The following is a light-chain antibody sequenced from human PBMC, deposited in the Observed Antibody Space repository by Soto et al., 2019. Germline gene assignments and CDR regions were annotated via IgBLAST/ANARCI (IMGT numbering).Light chain of an antibody. V-gene: IGLV3-21*02. CDR2: DDS. Sequence: SYELTQTSSVSVAPGQTARISCGGNNIGGKSVHWYQQKPGQAPVVVVYDDSDRPSGIPERFSGSNSGNTATLTISRVEAGDEADYHCRVWDDNSDHHVFGTGTKLTVL. CDR3: RVWDDNSDHHV. J-gene: IGLJ1*01. CDR1: NIGGKS.